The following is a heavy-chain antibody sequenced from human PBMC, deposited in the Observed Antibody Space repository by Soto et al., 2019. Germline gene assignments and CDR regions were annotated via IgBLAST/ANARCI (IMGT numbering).Heavy chain of an antibody. CDR3: ASTGAMVRGVIIDY. V-gene: IGHV3-23*01. CDR1: GFTFSSYA. J-gene: IGHJ4*02. Sequence: EVQLLESGGGLVQPGGSLRLSCAASGFTFSSYAMSWVRQAPGKGLEWVSAISGSGGSTYYADSVKGRFTISRDNSKNTLYLQMNSLRAEDTAVYYCASTGAMVRGVIIDYWGQGTLVTVSS. D-gene: IGHD3-10*01. CDR2: ISGSGGST.